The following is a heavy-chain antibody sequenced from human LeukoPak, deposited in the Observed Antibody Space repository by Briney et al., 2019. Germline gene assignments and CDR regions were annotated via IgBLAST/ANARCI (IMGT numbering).Heavy chain of an antibody. Sequence: GGSLRLSCAASGFTVSSKYMTWVRQAPGKGLEWVSVIYRGGNTYYADSVKGRFSISRDNSKNTVFLQMNSLRAEDAAVYYCAKAPVTSCRGAFCYPFDYWGQGTLVTVSS. V-gene: IGHV3-53*01. J-gene: IGHJ4*02. CDR3: AKAPVTSCRGAFCYPFDY. CDR2: IYRGGNT. D-gene: IGHD2-15*01. CDR1: GFTVSSKY.